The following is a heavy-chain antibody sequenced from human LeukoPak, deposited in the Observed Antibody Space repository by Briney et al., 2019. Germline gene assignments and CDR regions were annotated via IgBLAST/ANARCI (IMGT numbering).Heavy chain of an antibody. CDR2: INQDGSEK. Sequence: GGSLRLSCAASGFTFSNYWMSWVRQAPGKGLEWVGNINQDGSEKYYVDSVKGRFTISRDNARNSLYLQMNSLRAEDTAVYYCARNGAPVVTAITPYYYYMDVWGKGTTVTVSS. CDR1: GFTFSNYW. V-gene: IGHV3-7*01. J-gene: IGHJ6*03. CDR3: ARNGAPVVTAITPYYYYMDV. D-gene: IGHD2-21*02.